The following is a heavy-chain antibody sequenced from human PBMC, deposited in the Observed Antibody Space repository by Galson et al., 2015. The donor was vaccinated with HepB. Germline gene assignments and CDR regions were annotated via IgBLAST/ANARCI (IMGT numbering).Heavy chain of an antibody. Sequence: SVKVSCKASGGTFSNYPISWVRQAPGEGPEWMGGIVPFFGTVNYAQKFQDRVTITADESTSTAFLEVSKLRSDDTAVYYCATEQAAAGTGSVYWGQGTLVTVSS. D-gene: IGHD6-13*01. J-gene: IGHJ4*02. V-gene: IGHV1-69*13. CDR1: GGTFSNYP. CDR2: IVPFFGTV. CDR3: ATEQAAAGTGSVY.